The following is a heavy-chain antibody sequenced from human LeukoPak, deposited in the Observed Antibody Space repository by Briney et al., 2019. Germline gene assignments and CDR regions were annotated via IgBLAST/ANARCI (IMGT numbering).Heavy chain of an antibody. D-gene: IGHD3-22*01. CDR3: AREERGYYYDSSGYMY. Sequence: GGSLRLSCAASGFTFSSYWMHWVRQAPGKGLVWVSRINSDGSSTSYADSEKGRFTISRDNAKNTLYLQMNSLRAEDTAVYYCAREERGYYYDSSGYMYWGQGTLVTVSS. CDR1: GFTFSSYW. J-gene: IGHJ4*02. CDR2: INSDGSST. V-gene: IGHV3-74*01.